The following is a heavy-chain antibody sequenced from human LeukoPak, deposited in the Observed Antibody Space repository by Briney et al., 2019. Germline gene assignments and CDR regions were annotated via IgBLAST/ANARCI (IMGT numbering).Heavy chain of an antibody. Sequence: ASVKVSCKASGYTFTSYYMHWVRQAPGQGLEWMGWINTNTGNPTYAQGFTGRFVFSLDTSVSTAYLQISSLKAEDTAVYYCARGGLPAVVTAIPEGWFDPWGQGTLVTVSS. CDR3: ARGGLPAVVTAIPEGWFDP. D-gene: IGHD2-21*02. CDR2: INTNTGNP. CDR1: GYTFTSYY. V-gene: IGHV7-4-1*02. J-gene: IGHJ5*02.